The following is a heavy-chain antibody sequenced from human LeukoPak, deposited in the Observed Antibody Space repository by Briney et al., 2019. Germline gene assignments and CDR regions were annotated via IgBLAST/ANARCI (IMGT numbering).Heavy chain of an antibody. CDR3: ARISRELLISHAFDI. V-gene: IGHV3-30-3*01. CDR2: ISYDGSNK. J-gene: IGHJ3*02. D-gene: IGHD1-26*01. CDR1: GFTFSSYA. Sequence: PGGSLRLSCAASGFTFSSYAMHWVRQAPGKGLEWVAVISYDGSNKYYADSVKSRFTISRDNSKNTLYLQMNSLRAEDTAVYYCARISRELLISHAFDIWGQGTMVTVSS.